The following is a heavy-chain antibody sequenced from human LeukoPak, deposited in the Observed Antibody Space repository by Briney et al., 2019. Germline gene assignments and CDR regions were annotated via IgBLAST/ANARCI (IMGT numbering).Heavy chain of an antibody. CDR2: IYYSGST. CDR1: GGSISSYY. D-gene: IGHD6-19*01. Sequence: SETLSLTCTVSGGSISSYYWSWIRQPPGKGLEWIGYIYYSGSTNYNPSLKSRVTIPVDTSKNQFSLKLSSVTAAHAAVYYCARGLDSGWYATLFDYWGQGTLVTVSS. CDR3: ARGLDSGWYATLFDY. J-gene: IGHJ4*02. V-gene: IGHV4-59*01.